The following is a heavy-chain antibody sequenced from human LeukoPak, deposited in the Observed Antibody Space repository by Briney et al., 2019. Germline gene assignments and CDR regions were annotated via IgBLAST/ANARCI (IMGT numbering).Heavy chain of an antibody. CDR2: ISSSGSYI. D-gene: IGHD2-2*01. V-gene: IGHV3-21*01. CDR1: GFTFSSYS. CDR3: ARERSTSCWDY. J-gene: IGHJ4*02. Sequence: GGSLRLSCAASGFTFSSYSMIWVRQAPGKGLEWVLSISSSGSYIYYADSVKGRFTISRDNAKNSLYLQMNSLRAEDTAVYYCARERSTSCWDYWGQGTLVTVSS.